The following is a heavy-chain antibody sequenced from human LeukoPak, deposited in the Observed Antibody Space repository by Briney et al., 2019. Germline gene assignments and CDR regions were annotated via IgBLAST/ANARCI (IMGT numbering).Heavy chain of an antibody. D-gene: IGHD3-3*01. CDR2: IIPIFGTA. V-gene: IGHV1-69*13. CDR3: ARGAHYDFWSGYSAFDY. Sequence: ASVKVSCKASGYTFTSYGISWVRQAPGQGLEWMGGIIPIFGTANYAQKFQGRVTITADESTSTAYMELSSLRSEDTAVYYCARGAHYDFWSGYSAFDYWGQGTLVTVSS. J-gene: IGHJ4*02. CDR1: GYTFTSYG.